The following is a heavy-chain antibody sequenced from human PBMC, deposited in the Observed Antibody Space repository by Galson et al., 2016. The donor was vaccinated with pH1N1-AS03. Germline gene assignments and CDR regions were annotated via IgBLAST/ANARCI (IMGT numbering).Heavy chain of an antibody. CDR1: GYSISSGYY. CDR2: MYYSGST. D-gene: IGHD5-18*01. CDR3: ARLWIQPSQRGAFDI. V-gene: IGHV4-38-2*01. J-gene: IGHJ3*02. Sequence: LSLTCAVSGYSISSGYYWGWIRQPPGKGLEWIESMYYSGSTYYNPSLKSRVTISVDTSKNQFSLKLSSVTAADTTVYYCARLWIQPSQRGAFDIWGQGTMVTVSS.